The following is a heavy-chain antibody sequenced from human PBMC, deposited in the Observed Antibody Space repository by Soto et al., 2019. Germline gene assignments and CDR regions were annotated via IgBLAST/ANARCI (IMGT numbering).Heavy chain of an antibody. D-gene: IGHD3-22*01. CDR3: ARVGRNYDSGVWGGYFEY. Sequence: QVQLQESGPGLVKPSQTLSLTCTVSGGSISSGGYYWSWIRQDPGKGLEWIGYLYYSGVTYYNPSLKSLVTISVDTSKNQFSLTLNSVKAADTAVYYCARVGRNYDSGVWGGYFEYWCQGTLVTVTS. V-gene: IGHV4-31*01. CDR1: GGSISSGGYY. J-gene: IGHJ4*02. CDR2: LYYSGVT.